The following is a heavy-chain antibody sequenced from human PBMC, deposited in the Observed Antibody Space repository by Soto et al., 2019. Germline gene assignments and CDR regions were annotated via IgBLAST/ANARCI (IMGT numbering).Heavy chain of an antibody. CDR1: GFTFSSYA. CDR3: AKGIYSYGYNSFDY. V-gene: IGHV3-23*01. CDR2: ISGSGDST. D-gene: IGHD5-18*01. J-gene: IGHJ4*02. Sequence: EVQLLESGGGLVQPGGSLRLSCAASGFTFSSYAMSWVRQAPGKGLEWVSAISGSGDSTYDADSVKGRLTISRDNSKNTLYLQMNSLRAEDTAVYYCAKGIYSYGYNSFDYWSQGTLVTVSS.